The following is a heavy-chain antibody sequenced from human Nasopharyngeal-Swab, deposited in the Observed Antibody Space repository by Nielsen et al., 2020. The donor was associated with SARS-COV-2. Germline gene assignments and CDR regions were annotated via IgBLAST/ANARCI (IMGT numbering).Heavy chain of an antibody. V-gene: IGHV7-4-1*02. CDR3: ARENQEYANIWIDY. J-gene: IGHJ4*02. D-gene: IGHD1-1*01. CDR2: INTNTGIP. CDR1: GYTFTSYS. Sequence: ASVKLSCTASGYTFTSYSMHRVRQAPGQGVEWMGRINTNTGIPTYAQGFTGRFVISLDTSVSTTYLQISSLKADDTAVYYCARENQEYANIWIDYWGQGTQVTVSS.